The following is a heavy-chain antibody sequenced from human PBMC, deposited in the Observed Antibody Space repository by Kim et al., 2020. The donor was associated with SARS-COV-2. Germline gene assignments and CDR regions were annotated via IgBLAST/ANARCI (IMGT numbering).Heavy chain of an antibody. CDR2: ISWNSGSI. CDR1: GFTFGDYA. J-gene: IGHJ5*02. V-gene: IGHV3-9*01. CDR3: AKETLWFGENNWFDP. D-gene: IGHD3-10*01. Sequence: GGSLRLSCAGSGFTFGDYAMHWVRQAPGKGLEWVSGISWNSGSIGYADSVKGRFTISRDNAKNSLYLQMNSLRAEDTALYYCAKETLWFGENNWFDPWGQGTLVTVTS.